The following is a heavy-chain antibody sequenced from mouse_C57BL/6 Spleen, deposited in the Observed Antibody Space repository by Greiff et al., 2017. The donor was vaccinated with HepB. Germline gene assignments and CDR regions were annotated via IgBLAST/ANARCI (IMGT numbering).Heavy chain of an antibody. CDR1: GFTFSSYA. J-gene: IGHJ4*01. D-gene: IGHD3-3*01. Sequence: EVKVVESGGGLVKPGGSLKLSCAASGFTFSSYAMSWVRQTPEKRLEWVATISDGGSYTYYPDNVKGRFTISRDNAKNNLYLQMLHLKSEDTAMYYCARDRAGDYAMDYGGQGTSVTVSS. CDR2: ISDGGSYT. CDR3: ARDRAGDYAMDY. V-gene: IGHV5-4*01.